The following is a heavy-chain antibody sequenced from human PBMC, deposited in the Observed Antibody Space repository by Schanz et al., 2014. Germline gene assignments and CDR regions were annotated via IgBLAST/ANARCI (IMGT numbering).Heavy chain of an antibody. CDR1: GFTFSSYA. V-gene: IGHV3-23*01. CDR2: IGGSGDST. Sequence: QLLESGGGLVQPGGSLRLSCAASGFTFSSYAMSWVRQAPGKGLEWVSGIGGSGDSTHYADSVKGRFIISRDNSKNSLYLEMTSLRGEDTAVYYCARENLNWEAFDIWGQGTVXTVSS. CDR3: ARENLNWEAFDI. D-gene: IGHD7-27*01. J-gene: IGHJ3*02.